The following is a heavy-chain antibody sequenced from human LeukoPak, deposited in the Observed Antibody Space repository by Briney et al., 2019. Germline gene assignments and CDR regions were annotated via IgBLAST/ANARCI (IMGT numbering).Heavy chain of an antibody. CDR1: GGTFSSYA. J-gene: IGHJ4*02. Sequence: ASVKVSCKASGGTFSSYAISWVRQAPGQGLEWMGGIIPIFGTANYAQKFQGRVTITADESTSTAYMELSSLRSEDTAVYYCAGNCSSTSCYASLYWGQGTLVTVSS. CDR3: AGNCSSTSCYASLY. CDR2: IIPIFGTA. V-gene: IGHV1-69*13. D-gene: IGHD2-2*01.